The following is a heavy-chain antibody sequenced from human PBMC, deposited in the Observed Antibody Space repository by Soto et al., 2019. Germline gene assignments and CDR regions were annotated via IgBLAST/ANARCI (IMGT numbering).Heavy chain of an antibody. CDR1: GFTFRNFE. D-gene: IGHD6-13*01. Sequence: PGGSLRLSCAASGFTFRNFEMNWVRQVPGKGLEWISYISSSGSKRYYADSVKGRFIVSRDNTNDSLFLEMNSLRDEDTGVYYCARASIAAPNWFDPWGQGTLVTVSS. J-gene: IGHJ5*02. CDR2: ISSSGSKR. CDR3: ARASIAAPNWFDP. V-gene: IGHV3-48*03.